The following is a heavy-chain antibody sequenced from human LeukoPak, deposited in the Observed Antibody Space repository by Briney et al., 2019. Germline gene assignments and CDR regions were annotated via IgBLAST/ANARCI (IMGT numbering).Heavy chain of an antibody. J-gene: IGHJ3*02. D-gene: IGHD3-16*01. CDR3: ARRGGANAFDI. CDR1: GGSISRTSYY. V-gene: IGHV4-39*01. Sequence: SETLSLTCTVSGGSISRTSYYWGWIRQPPGEGLEWIGSIFYSGNTYYNPSLESRLTISADTSKNQFSLKLSSVTAADTAVYYCARRGGANAFDIWAKGQWSPSLQ. CDR2: IFYSGNT.